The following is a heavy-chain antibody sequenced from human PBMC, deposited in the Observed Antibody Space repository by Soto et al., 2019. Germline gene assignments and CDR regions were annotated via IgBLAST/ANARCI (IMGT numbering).Heavy chain of an antibody. Sequence: GGSLRLSCAAAGFTFSSYWMHWVRQAPGKGLMWVSRISRDGTRITYTDLVKGRFTISRDNAKNTLYLQMNILRAEDTAVYYCARDLENDGNYHMDVWGSGTTVTVSS. CDR1: GFTFSSYW. CDR2: ISRDGTRI. CDR3: ARDLENDGNYHMDV. D-gene: IGHD3-3*01. J-gene: IGHJ6*03. V-gene: IGHV3-74*03.